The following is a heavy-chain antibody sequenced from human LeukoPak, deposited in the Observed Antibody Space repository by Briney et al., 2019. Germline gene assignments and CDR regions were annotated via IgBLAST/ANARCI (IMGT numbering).Heavy chain of an antibody. CDR2: ISGSCGST. CDR1: GFTFSSHA. CDR3: AKTLEAWFGEFDP. J-gene: IGHJ5*02. Sequence: GGSLRLSCAASGFTFSSHAMSWVRQAPGKGLEWVSAISGSCGSTYYADSVKGRFTISRDNSKNTLYLQMNSLRAEDTAVYYCAKTLEAWFGEFDPWGQGTLVTVSS. D-gene: IGHD3-10*01. V-gene: IGHV3-23*01.